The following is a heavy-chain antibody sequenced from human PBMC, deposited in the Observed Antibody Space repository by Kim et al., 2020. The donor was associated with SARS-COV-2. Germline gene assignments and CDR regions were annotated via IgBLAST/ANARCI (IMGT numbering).Heavy chain of an antibody. J-gene: IGHJ4*02. D-gene: IGHD5-12*01. CDR1: GGSISSSSYY. CDR2: IYYSGST. V-gene: IGHV4-39*07. CDR3: ARETSGYDFLFDY. Sequence: SETLSLTCTVSGGSISSSSYYWGWIRQPPGKGLEWIGSIYYSGSTYYNPSLKSRVTISVDTSKNQFSLKLSSVTAADTAVYYCARETSGYDFLFDYWGQGTLVTVSS.